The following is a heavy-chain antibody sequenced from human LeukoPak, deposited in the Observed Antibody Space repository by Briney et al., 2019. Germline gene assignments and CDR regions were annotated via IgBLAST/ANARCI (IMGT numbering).Heavy chain of an antibody. V-gene: IGHV4-39*07. CDR1: GGSISSSSYY. CDR3: AREQVPRVGEDYGMDV. Sequence: PSETLSLTCTVSGGSISSSSYYWGWIRQPPGKGLEWIGSIYYSGSTYYNPSLKSRVTISVDTSKNQFSLKLSSVTAADTAVYYCAREQVPRVGEDYGMDVWGQGTTVTVSS. CDR2: IYYSGST. J-gene: IGHJ6*02. D-gene: IGHD3-10*01.